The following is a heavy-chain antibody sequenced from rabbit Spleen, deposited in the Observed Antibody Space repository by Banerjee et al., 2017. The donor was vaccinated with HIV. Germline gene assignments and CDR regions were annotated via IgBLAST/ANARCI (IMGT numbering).Heavy chain of an antibody. CDR3: ARSYLKSGYGVGLDL. D-gene: IGHD6-1*01. J-gene: IGHJ4*01. CDR2: IYGGDGST. CDR1: GFSFNSGYD. Sequence: QSLEESGGGLVKPGTSLTLTCRASGFSFNSGYDMCWVRQAPGKGPEWIACIYGGDGSTYYASWAKGRFAISKTSSTTVTLQLTSLTVADTATYFCARSYLKSGYGVGLDLWGQAPWYRL. V-gene: IGHV1S40*01.